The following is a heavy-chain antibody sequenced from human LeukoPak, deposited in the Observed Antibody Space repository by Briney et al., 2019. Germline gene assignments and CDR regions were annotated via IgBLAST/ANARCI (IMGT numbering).Heavy chain of an antibody. CDR1: GYSFTSHW. CDR2: IFPGDFDT. V-gene: IGHV5-51*01. D-gene: IGHD2-21*01. Sequence: GESLKISCKPSGYSFTSHWIAWVRQMPGRGLEWMGIIFPGDFDTRYSPSFQSQVTISADKSISTAYLGWSSLTASDTAIYYCARARHCASSSCIHDFWGPGTQVTVSS. J-gene: IGHJ4*02. CDR3: ARARHCASSSCIHDF.